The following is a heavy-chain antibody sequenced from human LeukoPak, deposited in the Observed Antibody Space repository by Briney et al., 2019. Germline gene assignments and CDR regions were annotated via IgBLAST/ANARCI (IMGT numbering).Heavy chain of an antibody. V-gene: IGHV1-2*06. J-gene: IGHJ4*02. CDR1: GYTFTGNY. D-gene: IGHD5-24*01. Sequence: ASVKVSCKTSGYTFTGNYMHWVRQAPGQGLEWIGRINPNSGGTNLAQKFQGRVTMTRDTSISTAYMELSRLGSDDTAVYYCAREGDGFNSWAYFDYWGQGTLVTVSS. CDR3: AREGDGFNSWAYFDY. CDR2: INPNSGGT.